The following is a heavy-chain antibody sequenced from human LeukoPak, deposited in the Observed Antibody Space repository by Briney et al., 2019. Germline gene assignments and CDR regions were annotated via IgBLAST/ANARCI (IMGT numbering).Heavy chain of an antibody. J-gene: IGHJ4*02. Sequence: GASVKVSCKASGYTFTSYPMHRVRQAPGQRLEWMGWISVGNGNTKYSQKFQGRITITRDTSASAAYMELSSLRSEDTAVYFCAREDRDFDYWGQGTLVTVSS. CDR3: AREDRDFDY. CDR1: GYTFTSYP. CDR2: ISVGNGNT. V-gene: IGHV1-3*01.